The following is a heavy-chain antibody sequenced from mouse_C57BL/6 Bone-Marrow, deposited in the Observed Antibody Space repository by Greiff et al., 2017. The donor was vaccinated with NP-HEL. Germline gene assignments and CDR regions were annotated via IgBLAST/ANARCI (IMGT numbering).Heavy chain of an antibody. J-gene: IGHJ4*01. V-gene: IGHV1-55*01. D-gene: IGHD2-2*01. CDR1: GYTFTSYW. CDR3: ARPILYGYGYYYAMDY. Sequence: VQLQQPGAELVKPGASVKMSCKASGYTFTSYWITWVKQRPGQGLEWIGDIYPGSGSTNYNEKFKSKATLTVDTSSSTAYMQLSSLTSEDSAVYYCARPILYGYGYYYAMDYWGQGTSVTVSS. CDR2: IYPGSGST.